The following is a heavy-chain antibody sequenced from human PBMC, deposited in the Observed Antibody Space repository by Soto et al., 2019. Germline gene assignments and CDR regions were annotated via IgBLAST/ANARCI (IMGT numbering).Heavy chain of an antibody. Sequence: QVQLVQSGAEVKKPGASVKVSCKASGYTFTSYDINWVRQATGQGLEWMGWMNPNSGNTGYAQKFQGRVTMTRNTSISKAYMELSSLRSEDTAVYYCARVDYDFWSGYPRYFDYWGQGTLVTVSS. CDR2: MNPNSGNT. CDR1: GYTFTSYD. J-gene: IGHJ4*02. V-gene: IGHV1-8*01. CDR3: ARVDYDFWSGYPRYFDY. D-gene: IGHD3-3*01.